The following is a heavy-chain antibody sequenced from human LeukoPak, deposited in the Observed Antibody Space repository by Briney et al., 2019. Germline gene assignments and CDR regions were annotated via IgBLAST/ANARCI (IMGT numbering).Heavy chain of an antibody. J-gene: IGHJ4*02. CDR3: PRGAFGSPYGSGSYYEPSHFDY. CDR2: INWNGGST. Sequence: GGSLRLSCAASGFTFDDYGMSWVRQAPGKGLEWVSGINWNGGSTGYADSVKGRFTISRDNAKNSLYLQMNSLRAEDTALYYLPRGAFGSPYGSGSYYEPSHFDYWGQGTLVTVSS. V-gene: IGHV3-20*04. CDR1: GFTFDDYG. D-gene: IGHD3-10*01.